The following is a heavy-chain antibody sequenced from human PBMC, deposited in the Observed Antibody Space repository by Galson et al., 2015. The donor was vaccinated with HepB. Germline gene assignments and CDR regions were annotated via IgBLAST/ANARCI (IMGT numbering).Heavy chain of an antibody. J-gene: IGHJ4*02. V-gene: IGHV3-73*01. D-gene: IGHD2/OR15-2a*01. CDR3: TRRFFFEFDY. Sequence: SLRLSCAASGFTFSGSAMHWVRQASGKGLEWVGRIRSKANSYATAYAASVKGRFTISRDDSKNTAYLQMNSLKTEDTAVYYCTRRFFFEFDYWGQGTLVTVSS. CDR1: GFTFSGSA. CDR2: IRSKANSYAT.